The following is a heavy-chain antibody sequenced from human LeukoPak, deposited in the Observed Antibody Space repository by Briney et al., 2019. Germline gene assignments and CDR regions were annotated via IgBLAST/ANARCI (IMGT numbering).Heavy chain of an antibody. J-gene: IGHJ5*02. CDR3: ARVHPKWMVRGGPFDP. V-gene: IGHV1-18*01. CDR1: GYTFTSYG. Sequence: GASVKVSCKASGYTFTSYGISWVRQAPGQGLEWMGWISAYNGNTNYAQKLQGRVTMTTDTSTSTAYMELRSLRSDDTAVYYCARVHPKWMVRGGPFDPWGQGTLVTVSS. D-gene: IGHD6-19*01. CDR2: ISAYNGNT.